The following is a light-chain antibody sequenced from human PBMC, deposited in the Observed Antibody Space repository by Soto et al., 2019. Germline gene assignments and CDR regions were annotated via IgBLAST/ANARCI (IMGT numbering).Light chain of an antibody. Sequence: QSALTQPASVSGSPGQSVTISCTGAGSDVGGNDYVSWYQQHPGKAPKLILYEVNNRPSGVSNHFSGSKSGNTASLIISGLQADDEADYYCSSYSTTSTLVFGSGTKLTVL. CDR2: EVN. CDR3: SSYSTTSTLV. CDR1: GSDVGGNDY. V-gene: IGLV2-14*01. J-gene: IGLJ1*01.